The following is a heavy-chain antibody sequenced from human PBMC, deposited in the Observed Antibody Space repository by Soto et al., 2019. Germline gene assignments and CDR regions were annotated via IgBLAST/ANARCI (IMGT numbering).Heavy chain of an antibody. D-gene: IGHD4-17*01. CDR3: ANPRFTVTTFYAFDL. CDR2: IYYSGST. J-gene: IGHJ3*01. Sequence: SETLSLTCTVSGGSVSSYYWSWIRQPPGKGLEWIGYIYYSGSTNYNPSLKSRVTISVDTSKNQFSLKLSSVTAADTAVYYCANPRFTVTTFYAFDLWGQGTMVTVSS. V-gene: IGHV4-59*02. CDR1: GGSVSSYY.